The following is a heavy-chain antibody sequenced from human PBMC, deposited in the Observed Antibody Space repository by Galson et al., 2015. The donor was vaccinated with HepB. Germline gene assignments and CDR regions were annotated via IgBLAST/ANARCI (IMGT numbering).Heavy chain of an antibody. CDR2: MNPNSGNT. CDR1: GYTFTSYD. Sequence: SVKVSCKASGYTFTSYDINWVRQATGQGLEWMGWMNPNSGNTGYAQKFQGRVTMTRNTSISTAYMELSSLRSEDTAVYYCARGKFHSSGWYSYYYYYYMDVWGKGTTVTVSS. J-gene: IGHJ6*03. D-gene: IGHD6-19*01. V-gene: IGHV1-8*01. CDR3: ARGKFHSSGWYSYYYYYYMDV.